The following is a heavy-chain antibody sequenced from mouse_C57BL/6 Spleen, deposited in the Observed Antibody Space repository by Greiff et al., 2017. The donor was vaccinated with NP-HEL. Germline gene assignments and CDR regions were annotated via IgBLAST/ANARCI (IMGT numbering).Heavy chain of an antibody. J-gene: IGHJ3*01. V-gene: IGHV5-15*01. CDR1: GFTFSDYG. Sequence: DVMLVESGGGLVQPGGSLKLSCAASGFTFSDYGMAWVRQAPRKGPEWVAFISNLAYSIYYADTVTGRFTISRENAKNTLYLEMSSLRSEDTAMYYCARQGYGSSYPAWFAYWGQGTLVTVSA. D-gene: IGHD1-1*01. CDR3: ARQGYGSSYPAWFAY. CDR2: ISNLAYSI.